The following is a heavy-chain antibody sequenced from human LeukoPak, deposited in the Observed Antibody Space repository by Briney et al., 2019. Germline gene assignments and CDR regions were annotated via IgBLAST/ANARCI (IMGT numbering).Heavy chain of an antibody. J-gene: IGHJ4*02. CDR1: GFTFSSYE. V-gene: IGHV3-48*03. CDR2: ISSSGSTT. D-gene: IGHD3-22*01. Sequence: GGSLRLSCAASGFTFSSYEMNWVRQAPGKGLEWVSYISSSGSTTYYADSVKGRFTISRDNAKNSLYLQMNSLRAEDTAVYYCARDSLTYYYDSSGPNIDYWGQGTLVTVSS. CDR3: ARDSLTYYYDSSGPNIDY.